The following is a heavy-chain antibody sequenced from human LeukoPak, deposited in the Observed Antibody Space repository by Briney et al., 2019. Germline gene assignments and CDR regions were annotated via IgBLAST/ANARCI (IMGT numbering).Heavy chain of an antibody. CDR3: ARERGYGYFDH. V-gene: IGHV3-48*03. D-gene: IGHD2-15*01. Sequence: LAGGSLRLSCVASGFTFTNYELNWVRQAPGKGLEWISYISSSGSSIYYADSVKGRFTISRDNAKNSLYLQLNSLRAEDTAVYYCARERGYGYFDHWGQGTLVTVSS. CDR2: ISSSGSSI. J-gene: IGHJ4*02. CDR1: GFTFTNYE.